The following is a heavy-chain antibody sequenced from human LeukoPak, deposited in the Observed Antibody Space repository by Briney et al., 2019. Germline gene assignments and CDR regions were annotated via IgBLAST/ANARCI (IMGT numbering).Heavy chain of an antibody. V-gene: IGHV3-30*04. Sequence: GGSLRLSCAASGFTFSSYEMNWVRQAPGKGLEWVAVISYDGSNKYYADSVKGRFTISRDNSKNTLYLQMNSLRAEDTAVYYCARDPYNSYYYYMDVWGKGTTVTVSS. J-gene: IGHJ6*03. CDR3: ARDPYNSYYYYMDV. CDR1: GFTFSSYE. CDR2: ISYDGSNK. D-gene: IGHD5-24*01.